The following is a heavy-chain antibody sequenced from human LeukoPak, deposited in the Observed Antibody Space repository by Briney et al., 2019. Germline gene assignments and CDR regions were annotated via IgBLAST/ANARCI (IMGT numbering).Heavy chain of an antibody. D-gene: IGHD3-22*01. CDR2: INSDGSST. CDR3: ARVTYYYDSSGHYYFDH. CDR1: GFTFSSYW. J-gene: IGHJ4*02. Sequence: GGSLRLSCAASGFTFSSYWMHWVRQAPGRGLVWVSRINSDGSSTSYADSVKGRFTISRDNAKNTLYLQMNSLRAEDTAVYYCARVTYYYDSSGHYYFDHWGQGTLVTVSS. V-gene: IGHV3-74*01.